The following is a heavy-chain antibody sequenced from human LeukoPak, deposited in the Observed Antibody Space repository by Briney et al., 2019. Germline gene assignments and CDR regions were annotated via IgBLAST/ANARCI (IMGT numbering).Heavy chain of an antibody. Sequence: SETLSLTCAVYGGSFSGYYWSWIRQPPGKGLEWIGEINHSGSTNYNPSLKSRVTISVDTSKNQSSLKLSSVTAADTAVYYCARGGGSDYGDYSDFDYWGQGTLVTVSS. CDR1: GGSFSGYY. D-gene: IGHD4-17*01. J-gene: IGHJ4*02. CDR2: INHSGST. CDR3: ARGGGSDYGDYSDFDY. V-gene: IGHV4-34*01.